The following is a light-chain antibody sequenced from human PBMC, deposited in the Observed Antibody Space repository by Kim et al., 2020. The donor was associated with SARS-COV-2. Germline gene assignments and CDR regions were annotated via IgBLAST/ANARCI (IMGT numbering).Light chain of an antibody. Sequence: DIQMTQSPSSLSASVGDRVTITCRASQAIYNNLGWYQQKPGKAPECLIYGASILASGVPSRFSGSGSGTQFTLTINGLQPDDFATYFCLQANGYPRVFGQGTKVDIK. V-gene: IGKV1-17*01. CDR3: LQANGYPRV. CDR2: GAS. J-gene: IGKJ1*01. CDR1: QAIYNN.